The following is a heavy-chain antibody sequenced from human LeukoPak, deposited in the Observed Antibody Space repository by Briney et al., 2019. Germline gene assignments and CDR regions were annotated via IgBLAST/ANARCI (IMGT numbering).Heavy chain of an antibody. D-gene: IGHD3-22*01. Sequence: GESLKISCQGSGYSFTSYWIGWVRQMPGKGLEWMGIIYPGDSDTRYSPSFQGQVTISADKSISTAYLQWSSLKASDTAMYYCARPSYDSNDVGAFDIWGQGTMVTVSS. CDR3: ARPSYDSNDVGAFDI. CDR1: GYSFTSYW. V-gene: IGHV5-51*01. CDR2: IYPGDSDT. J-gene: IGHJ3*02.